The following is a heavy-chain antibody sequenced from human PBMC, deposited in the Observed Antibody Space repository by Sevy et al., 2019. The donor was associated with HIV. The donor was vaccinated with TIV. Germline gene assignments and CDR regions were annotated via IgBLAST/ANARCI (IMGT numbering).Heavy chain of an antibody. CDR2: IKKDGSQK. J-gene: IGHJ4*02. Sequence: GGSLRLSCTDSGLTFSNYWMHWVRQAPGKGLEWVASIKKDGSQKDYVDSVKGRFIISRDNTKSSVYLQMNSLRDEDAAVYYCLGGTHWGQGTLVTVSS. V-gene: IGHV3-7*03. CDR3: LGGTH. CDR1: GLTFSNYW.